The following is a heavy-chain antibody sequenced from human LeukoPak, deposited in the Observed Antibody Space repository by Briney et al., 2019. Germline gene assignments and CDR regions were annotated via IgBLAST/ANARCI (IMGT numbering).Heavy chain of an antibody. V-gene: IGHV3-48*03. J-gene: IGHJ4*02. D-gene: IGHD2-21*02. CDR2: ISSGDNIM. Sequence: GGSLRLSCVASGFTFSTYEMNWVRQAPGKGLEWVSYISSGDNIMFYADSVKGRFIISRDNAKNSLYLQMNSLRAEDTAVYYCARGVTLDYWGQGTLATVSS. CDR3: ARGVTLDY. CDR1: GFTFSTYE.